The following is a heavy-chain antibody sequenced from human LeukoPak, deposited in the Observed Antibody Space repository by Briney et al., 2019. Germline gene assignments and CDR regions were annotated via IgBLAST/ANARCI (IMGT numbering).Heavy chain of an antibody. Sequence: PSETLSLTCAVYGGSFSGYYWGWIRQPPGKGLEWIGEINHSGSTNYNPSLKSRVTISVDTSKNQFSLKLSSVTAADTAVYYCAILTSNWFDPWGQGTLVTVSS. CDR3: AILTSNWFDP. V-gene: IGHV4-34*01. J-gene: IGHJ5*02. CDR1: GGSFSGYY. CDR2: INHSGST. D-gene: IGHD2-21*02.